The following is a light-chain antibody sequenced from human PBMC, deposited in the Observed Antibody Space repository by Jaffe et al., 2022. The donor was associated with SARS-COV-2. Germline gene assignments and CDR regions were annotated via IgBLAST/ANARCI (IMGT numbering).Light chain of an antibody. V-gene: IGKV3-20*01. J-gene: IGKJ2*01. Sequence: EIVLTQSPGTLPLSPGDRATLSCRASQSVTSNYLAWYQQKPGQAPRLLIYAASSRATGIPDRFSGSGSGTDFTLTISRLEPEDFAVYSCQQYASSPYTFGQGTKLEIK. CDR3: QQYASSPYT. CDR2: AAS. CDR1: QSVTSNY.